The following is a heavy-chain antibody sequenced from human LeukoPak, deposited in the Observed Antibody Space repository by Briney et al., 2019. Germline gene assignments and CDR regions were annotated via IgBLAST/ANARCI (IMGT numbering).Heavy chain of an antibody. CDR3: AKGPVPAVIYTWFDP. CDR1: GFTFSSYA. D-gene: IGHD2-2*02. Sequence: GGSLRLSCAASGFTFSSYAMSWVRQAPGKGLEWVSAISGSGGSTYYADSVKGRFTISRDNSKNTLYLQMNSLRAEDTAVYYCAKGPVPAVIYTWFDPWGQGTLVTVSS. CDR2: ISGSGGST. J-gene: IGHJ5*02. V-gene: IGHV3-23*01.